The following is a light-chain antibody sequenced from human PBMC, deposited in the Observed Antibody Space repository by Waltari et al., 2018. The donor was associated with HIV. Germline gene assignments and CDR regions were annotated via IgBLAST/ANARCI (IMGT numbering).Light chain of an antibody. V-gene: IGLV3-19*01. J-gene: IGLJ2*01. CDR2: GKN. CDR3: NSRDTSGNHQV. CDR1: SLRSYY. Sequence: SSELTQDPAVSVALGQTVRITCQRDSLRSYYASWYQQKPGQAPVLVIYGKNTRPSGIPDRFSASSSGTTASLTISGAQAEDEADYYCNSRDTSGNHQVFGGGTTLTVL.